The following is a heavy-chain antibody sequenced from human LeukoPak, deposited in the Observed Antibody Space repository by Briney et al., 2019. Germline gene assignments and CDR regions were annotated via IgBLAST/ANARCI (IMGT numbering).Heavy chain of an antibody. J-gene: IGHJ4*02. D-gene: IGHD3-22*01. CDR3: ALDYYDSSGSYRGGYYFDY. Sequence: GGSLRLSCAASGFTFSYYWMGWVRQAPGKGLEWVANIKQDGSEKYYVDSVRGRFTISRDNSKNTLYLQMNSLRAEDTAVYYCALDYYDSSGSYRGGYYFDYWGQGTLVTVSS. CDR1: GFTFSYYW. V-gene: IGHV3-7*02. CDR2: IKQDGSEK.